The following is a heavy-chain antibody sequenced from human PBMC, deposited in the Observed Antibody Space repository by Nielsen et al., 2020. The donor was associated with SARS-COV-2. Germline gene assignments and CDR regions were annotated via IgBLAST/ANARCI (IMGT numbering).Heavy chain of an antibody. Sequence: TLSLTCTVSGGSIRSGGYYWSWIRQHPGKGLAWIGYIYYSGSTYYNPSLKSRVTISVDTSKKQFSLKLSSVTAADTAVYYCARVRITMIVVVDAFDIWGQGTMVTVSS. CDR2: IYYSGST. CDR1: GGSIRSGGYY. V-gene: IGHV4-31*03. J-gene: IGHJ3*02. D-gene: IGHD3-22*01. CDR3: ARVRITMIVVVDAFDI.